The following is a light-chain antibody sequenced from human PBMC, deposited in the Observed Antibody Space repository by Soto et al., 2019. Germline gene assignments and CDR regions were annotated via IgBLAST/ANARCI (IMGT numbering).Light chain of an antibody. V-gene: IGKV1-27*01. CDR1: QSIASY. CDR3: QKYNTAPFT. J-gene: IGKJ3*01. CDR2: AAS. Sequence: DIQMTQSPSSLSASVGDRVNITCRASQSIASYLAWYQQKPGKVPKLLIYAASILKSGVPSRFSGSQYGTDFTLTINSLQPEDVAAYYCQKYNTAPFTFGPGTKVDVK.